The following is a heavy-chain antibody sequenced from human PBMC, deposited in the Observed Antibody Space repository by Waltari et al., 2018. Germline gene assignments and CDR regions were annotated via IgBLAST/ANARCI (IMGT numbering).Heavy chain of an antibody. J-gene: IGHJ4*02. D-gene: IGHD4-4*01. Sequence: EVQLVESGGGLVQPGRSLRLSCIKPGFTFGVYAMSWVRQAPGKGLEWVGFIRSKPYGGTTEYAASVKGRFTISRDDSESIAYLQMNSLKTEDTAVYYCTRVNGYSRILDYWGQGTLVTVSS. CDR2: IRSKPYGGTT. V-gene: IGHV3-49*04. CDR3: TRVNGYSRILDY. CDR1: GFTFGVYA.